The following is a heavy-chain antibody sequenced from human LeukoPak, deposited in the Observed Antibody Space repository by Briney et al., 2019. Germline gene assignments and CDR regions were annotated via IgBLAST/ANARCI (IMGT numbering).Heavy chain of an antibody. V-gene: IGHV3-7*01. Sequence: PSETLSLTCAVSGGSISSSNWWSWVRQPPGKGLEWVANIKQDGSEKYYVDSVKGRFTISRDNAKNSLYLQMNSLRAEDTAVYYCAREAQVVEDWYFDLWGRGTLVTVSS. CDR2: IKQDGSEK. CDR3: AREAQVVEDWYFDL. CDR1: GGSISSSNW. J-gene: IGHJ2*01. D-gene: IGHD2-15*01.